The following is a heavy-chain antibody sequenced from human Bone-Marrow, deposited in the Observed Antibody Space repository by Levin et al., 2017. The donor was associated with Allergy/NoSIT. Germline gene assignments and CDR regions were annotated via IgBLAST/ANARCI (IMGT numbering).Heavy chain of an antibody. Sequence: ASVKVSCKASEYTFTGRYLHWVRQAPGQRPEWMGWINPYSGGTNFAQNFQGRVTMTRDTSISTAYMELNSLRSDDTAVYYCAREGFCSGSTCPMQDWGQGTLVTVSS. CDR1: EYTFTGRY. V-gene: IGHV1-2*02. J-gene: IGHJ4*02. CDR2: INPYSGGT. CDR3: AREGFCSGSTCPMQD. D-gene: IGHD2-15*01.